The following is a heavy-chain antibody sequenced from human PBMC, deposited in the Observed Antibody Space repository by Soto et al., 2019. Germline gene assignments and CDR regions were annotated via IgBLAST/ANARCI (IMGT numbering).Heavy chain of an antibody. Sequence: GESLKISGKGSGYSFTKYWISWVRQMPGKGLEWMGRIDPSDSYINYSTSFQGHVTISADKSINTAYLPWSSLGASDTAIYYCARHYICRGGDCYYYGMDVWGQGTTVTVSS. J-gene: IGHJ6*02. D-gene: IGHD3-16*01. CDR1: GYSFTKYW. CDR2: IDPSDSYI. V-gene: IGHV5-10-1*01. CDR3: ARHYICRGGDCYYYGMDV.